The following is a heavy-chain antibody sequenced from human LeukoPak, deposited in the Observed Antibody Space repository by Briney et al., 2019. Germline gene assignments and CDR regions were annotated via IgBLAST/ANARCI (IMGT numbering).Heavy chain of an antibody. V-gene: IGHV3-48*03. Sequence: GGALRLSCAAFGFTFSNYEMNWVRQAPGKGVEGVSYISSGGSNGYYADSVKGRFTISRDNAKNSLYLQMNSLRAEDTAVYYCARTHSGPSVHWGQGTLVTVSS. J-gene: IGHJ4*02. D-gene: IGHD6-25*01. CDR1: GFTFSNYE. CDR3: ARTHSGPSVH. CDR2: ISSGGSNG.